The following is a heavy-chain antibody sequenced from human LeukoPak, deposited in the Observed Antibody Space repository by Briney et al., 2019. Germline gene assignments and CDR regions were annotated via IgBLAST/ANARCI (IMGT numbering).Heavy chain of an antibody. CDR1: GHTFTSYA. J-gene: IGHJ6*02. V-gene: IGHV1-3*01. Sequence: ASVKVSCKASGHTFTSYAMHWVRQAPGQRLEWMGWINAGNGNTKYSQKFQGRVTITRGTSAITAYMELSSLRSEDTAVYYCARSTPSLLAYYYYGMDVWGQGTTVTVSS. CDR3: ARSTPSLLAYYYYGMDV. CDR2: INAGNGNT.